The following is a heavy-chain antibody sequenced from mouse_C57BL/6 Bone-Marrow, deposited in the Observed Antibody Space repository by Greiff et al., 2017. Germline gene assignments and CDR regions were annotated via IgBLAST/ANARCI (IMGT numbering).Heavy chain of an antibody. D-gene: IGHD2-4*01. V-gene: IGHV1-54*01. CDR3: ARGYYDDVDY. J-gene: IGHJ4*01. CDR2: INPGSGST. Sequence: QVQLQQSGAELVRPGTSVKVSCKASGYAFTNYLIEWVKQRPGQGLEWIGVINPGSGSTNYNEKFKGKATVTADKSSSTAYMQLSSLTSEDSAVYFCARGYYDDVDYWGQGTSVTVSS. CDR1: GYAFTNYL.